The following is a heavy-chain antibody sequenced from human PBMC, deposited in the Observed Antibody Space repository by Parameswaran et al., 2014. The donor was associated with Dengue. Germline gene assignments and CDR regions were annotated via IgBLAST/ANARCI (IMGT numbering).Heavy chain of an antibody. V-gene: IGHV5-51*01. J-gene: IGHJ6*02. D-gene: IGHD6-19*01. Sequence: GSLRLSCKGSGYSFTSYWIGWVRQMPGKGLEWMGIIYPGDSDTRYSPSFQGQVTISADKSISTAYLQWSSLKASDTAMYYCVRSAVHIAVAVSGMDVWGQGTTVTVSS. CDR2: IYPGDSDT. CDR1: GYSFTSYW. CDR3: VRSAVHIAVAVSGMDV.